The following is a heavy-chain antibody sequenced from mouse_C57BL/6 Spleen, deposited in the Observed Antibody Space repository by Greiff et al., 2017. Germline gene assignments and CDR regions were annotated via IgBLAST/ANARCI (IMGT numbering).Heavy chain of an antibody. J-gene: IGHJ4*01. CDR1: GYSITSGYY. Sequence: EVKLLESGPGLVKPSQSLSLTCSVTGYSITSGYYWNWIRPFPGDKLEWMGYISYDGSNNYNPSLKNRISITRDTSKNPVFLKLNSVTTEDTATYYGARDYYSNLYDYAMDDWGKGTSVTVSS. V-gene: IGHV3-6*01. CDR3: ARDYYSNLYDYAMDD. D-gene: IGHD2-5*01. CDR2: ISYDGSN.